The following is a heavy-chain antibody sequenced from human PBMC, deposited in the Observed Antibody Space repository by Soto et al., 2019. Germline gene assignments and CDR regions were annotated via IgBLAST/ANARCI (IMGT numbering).Heavy chain of an antibody. Sequence: SVKVSCKASGFTFTSSAVQWVRQARGQRLEWIGWIVVGSGNTNYAQKFQERVTITRDMSASTAYMELSSLRSEDTAVYYCVRRHVSATGIDWFDPWGQGTLVTVSS. CDR1: GFTFTSSA. J-gene: IGHJ5*02. CDR3: VRRHVSATGIDWFDP. CDR2: IVVGSGNT. D-gene: IGHD6-13*01. V-gene: IGHV1-58*01.